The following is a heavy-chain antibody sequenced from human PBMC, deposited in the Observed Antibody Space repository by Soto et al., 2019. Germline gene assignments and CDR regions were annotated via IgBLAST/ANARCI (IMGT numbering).Heavy chain of an antibody. CDR3: ASIIVVVTSVDY. CDR2: IYYSGST. D-gene: IGHD2-21*02. Sequence: PSETLSLTCTVSGGSVSSGSYYWSWIRQPPGKGLEWIGSIYYSGSTYYNPSLKSRVTISVDTSKNQFSLKLSSVTAADTAVYYCASIIVVVTSVDYWGQGTLVTVSS. J-gene: IGHJ4*02. CDR1: GGSVSSGSYY. V-gene: IGHV4-39*01.